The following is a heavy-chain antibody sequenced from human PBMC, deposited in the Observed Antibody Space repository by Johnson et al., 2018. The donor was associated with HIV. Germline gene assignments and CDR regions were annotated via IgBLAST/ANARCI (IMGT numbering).Heavy chain of an antibody. D-gene: IGHD1-26*01. J-gene: IGHJ3*01. CDR1: GFTFSNAW. CDR3: ARGRPRWEPLRGGAFDL. Sequence: QVQLVESGGGLVKPGGSLRLSCTVSGFTFSNAWMNWVRQAPGKGLEWVAVISYDGGNKYYADSVKGRFTISRDNSKNTPYFQMNSLRAEDTAVYYCARGRPRWEPLRGGAFDLWGQGTMVTVSS. CDR2: ISYDGGNK. V-gene: IGHV3-30*03.